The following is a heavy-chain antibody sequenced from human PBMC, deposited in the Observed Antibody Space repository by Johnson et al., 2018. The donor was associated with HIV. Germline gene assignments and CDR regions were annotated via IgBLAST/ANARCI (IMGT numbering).Heavy chain of an antibody. V-gene: IGHV3-66*01. CDR1: GFTFSSYD. D-gene: IGHD1-26*01. Sequence: VQLVESGGGLVKPGGSLRLSCAASGFTFSSYDMHWVRQATGKGLEWVSVIYSGGSIYYADSVKGRFTISRDNSKNTLYLQMNSLRAEDTAMYYCASLQSASEWGDAFDIWGQGTMVTVSS. CDR2: IYSGGSI. J-gene: IGHJ3*02. CDR3: ASLQSASEWGDAFDI.